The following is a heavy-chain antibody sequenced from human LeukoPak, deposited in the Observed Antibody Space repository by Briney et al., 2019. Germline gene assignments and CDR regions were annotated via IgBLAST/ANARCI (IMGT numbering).Heavy chain of an antibody. J-gene: IGHJ5*02. V-gene: IGHV3-48*03. Sequence: GGSLRLSCAASGFTFSSYEMNWVRQAPGKGLEWVSFITSSGNTMYYADSVKGRFTISRDNAKNSRYLQMNSLRADDTAVYYCARLRSKYWFDPWGQGTLVTVSS. CDR3: ARLRSKYWFDP. D-gene: IGHD4-11*01. CDR1: GFTFSSYE. CDR2: ITSSGNTM.